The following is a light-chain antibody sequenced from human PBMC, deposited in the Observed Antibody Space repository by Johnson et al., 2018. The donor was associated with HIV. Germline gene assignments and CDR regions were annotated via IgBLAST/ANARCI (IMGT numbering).Light chain of an antibody. CDR1: SSNIGNNY. J-gene: IGLJ1*01. V-gene: IGLV1-51*01. Sequence: QAVLTQPPSVSAAPGQKVTISCSGSSSNIGNNYVSWYQQLPGTAPKLLIFDNNKRPSGIPDRFSASKSGTSATLGITGLYIGDEADYYCGTWDSSLSAYVCGTGTKVTVL. CDR3: GTWDSSLSAYV. CDR2: DNN.